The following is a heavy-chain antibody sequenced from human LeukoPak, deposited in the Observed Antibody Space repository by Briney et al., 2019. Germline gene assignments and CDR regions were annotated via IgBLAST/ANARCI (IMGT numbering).Heavy chain of an antibody. CDR2: ISDSATRT. CDR3: AQNGGGSGTYYTY. Sequence: GGSLRLSCAASGFTFSSYWMTWVRQAPGKGLEWVSTISDSATRTYYADSVKGRFTISRDNSRNTLSLQMNSLRDEDSAMYYCAQNGGGSGTYYTYWGLGTLVTVSS. J-gene: IGHJ4*02. V-gene: IGHV3-23*01. D-gene: IGHD3-10*01. CDR1: GFTFSSYW.